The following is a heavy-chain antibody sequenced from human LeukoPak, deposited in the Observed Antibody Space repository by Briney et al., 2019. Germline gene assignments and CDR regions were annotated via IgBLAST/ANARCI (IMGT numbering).Heavy chain of an antibody. CDR3: ARHGGVGPKRDYFDY. D-gene: IGHD3-16*01. Sequence: ASVKVSCKASGYTFTSYGISWVRQAPGQGLEWMGWLSTGNGDTNYAQNLQGRVTMTTDTSTTTAHMELRSLRSDDTAVYYCARHGGVGPKRDYFDYWGPGTLVTVSS. CDR2: LSTGNGDT. V-gene: IGHV1-18*01. J-gene: IGHJ4*02. CDR1: GYTFTSYG.